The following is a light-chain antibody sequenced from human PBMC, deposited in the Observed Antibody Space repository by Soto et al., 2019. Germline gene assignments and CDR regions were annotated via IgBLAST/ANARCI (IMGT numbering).Light chain of an antibody. CDR3: HVWDSGSAPHV. Sequence: SYELTQPPSVSVAPGQTARITCGGSNIGSKSVHWYQQKPGQAPMMVVCANSDRPSGIPERFSGSNSANTATLTISRVEAGDEADYYCHVWDSGSAPHVFGTGTKVTVL. J-gene: IGLJ1*01. CDR1: NIGSKS. CDR2: ANS. V-gene: IGLV3-21*02.